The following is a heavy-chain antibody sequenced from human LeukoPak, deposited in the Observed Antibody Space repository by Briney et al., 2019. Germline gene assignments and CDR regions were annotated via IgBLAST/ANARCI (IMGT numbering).Heavy chain of an antibody. CDR3: ARDLRGYSGYDYPPYYYYYMDV. V-gene: IGHV4-61*02. CDR1: GGSISSGSYY. CDR2: IYTCGST. J-gene: IGHJ6*03. D-gene: IGHD5-12*01. Sequence: PSQTLSLTCTVSGGSISSGSYYRSWIRQPAGKGLEWIGRIYTCGSTNYNPSLKSRVTISVDTSKNQFSLKLSSVTAADTAVYYCARDLRGYSGYDYPPYYYYYMDVWGKGTTVTVSS.